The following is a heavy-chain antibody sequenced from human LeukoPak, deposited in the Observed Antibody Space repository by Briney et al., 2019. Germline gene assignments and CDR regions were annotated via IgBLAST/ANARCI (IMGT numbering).Heavy chain of an antibody. J-gene: IGHJ4*02. Sequence: LAGGSLRLSCAASGFTFSSYEMNWVRQAPGKGLEWVSYISYSGSNMCYADSVKGRFTISRDNTKNSLYLQMNSLRAEDTAVYYCARVEGIIDYWGQGTLVTVSS. CDR1: GFTFSSYE. CDR2: ISYSGSNM. D-gene: IGHD3-16*02. V-gene: IGHV3-48*03. CDR3: ARVEGIIDY.